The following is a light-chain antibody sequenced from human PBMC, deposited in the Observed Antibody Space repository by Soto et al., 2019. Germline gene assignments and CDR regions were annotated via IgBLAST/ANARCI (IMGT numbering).Light chain of an antibody. J-gene: IGLJ2*01. V-gene: IGLV2-14*01. Sequence: QSVLTQPASVSGSPGQSITISCTGTSSDVGAYNYVSWYLQHPGKAPKLLIYDVTDRPSGVSNRFSGSKSGNTASLTISGLQAEDEADYYCSSYTNTGTLVFGGGTKVTVL. CDR3: SSYTNTGTLV. CDR1: SSDVGAYNY. CDR2: DVT.